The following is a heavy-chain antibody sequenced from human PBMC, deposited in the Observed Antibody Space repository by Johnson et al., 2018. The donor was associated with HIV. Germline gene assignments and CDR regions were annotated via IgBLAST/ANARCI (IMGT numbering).Heavy chain of an antibody. Sequence: VQLVESGGGLVQPGGSLRLSCAASGFTFSSYAMSWVRQAPGKGLEWVSTLSGSGGSTYDADSVKGRFTIPRDTSKNTRYLPMNSLRAEDTAVNYCAKTNRGLHISSGGAFDIWGQGTMVTVSS. V-gene: IGHV3-23*04. D-gene: IGHD6-6*01. CDR2: LSGSGGST. J-gene: IGHJ3*02. CDR3: AKTNRGLHISSGGAFDI. CDR1: GFTFSSYA.